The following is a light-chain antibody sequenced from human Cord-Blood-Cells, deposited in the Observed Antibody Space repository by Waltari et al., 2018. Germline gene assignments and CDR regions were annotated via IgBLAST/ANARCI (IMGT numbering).Light chain of an antibody. V-gene: IGLV3-19*01. Sequence: SSELTQDPSVSVAWGQTVRITCQGDRLRSYYASWYQQKPGQAPVLVIYGKNNRPSGIPDRFSGSSSGNTASLTITGAQAEDEADYYCNSRDSSGNHPFGTGTKVTVL. CDR1: RLRSYY. CDR3: NSRDSSGNHP. J-gene: IGLJ1*01. CDR2: GKN.